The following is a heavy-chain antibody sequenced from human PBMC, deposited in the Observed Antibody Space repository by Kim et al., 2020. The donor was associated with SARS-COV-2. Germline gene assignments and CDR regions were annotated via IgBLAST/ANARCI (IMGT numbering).Heavy chain of an antibody. D-gene: IGHD6-13*01. CDR2: IIPIFGTA. V-gene: IGHV1-69*13. J-gene: IGHJ6*02. CDR3: ARESRSFSSWHEDYYYGMDV. CDR1: GGTFSSYA. Sequence: SVTVSCKASGGTFSSYAISWVRQAPGQGLEWMGGIIPIFGTANYAQKFQGRVTITADESTSTAYMELSSLRSEDTAVYYCARESRSFSSWHEDYYYGMDVWGQGTTVTVSS.